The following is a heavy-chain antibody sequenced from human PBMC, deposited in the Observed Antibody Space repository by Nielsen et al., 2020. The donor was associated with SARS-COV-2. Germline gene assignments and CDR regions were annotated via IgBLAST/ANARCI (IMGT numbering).Heavy chain of an antibody. CDR3: ARRNGGGVDY. CDR1: GFTFDDYA. J-gene: IGHJ4*02. Sequence: SLKISCAASGFTFDDYAMHWVRQAPGKGLEWVSGISWNSGSIGYADSVKGRFTISRDNAKNSLYLQMNSLRAEDTALYHCARRNGGGVDYWGQGTLVTVSS. CDR2: ISWNSGSI. D-gene: IGHD4-23*01. V-gene: IGHV3-9*01.